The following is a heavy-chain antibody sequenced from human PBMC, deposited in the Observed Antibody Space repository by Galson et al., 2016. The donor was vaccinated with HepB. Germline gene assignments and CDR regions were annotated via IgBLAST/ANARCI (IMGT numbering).Heavy chain of an antibody. CDR1: GGTFSSYA. Sequence: SVKVSCKASGGTFSSYAFSWVRQAPGQGLEWMGRIIPISATANYAQKFQGRVTITADESTSTAYMELSSLRSEDTAVYFCARDHLGPLRVLDIWGQGTMVTVSS. CDR2: IIPISATA. J-gene: IGHJ3*02. CDR3: ARDHLGPLRVLDI. D-gene: IGHD3-16*01. V-gene: IGHV1-69*13.